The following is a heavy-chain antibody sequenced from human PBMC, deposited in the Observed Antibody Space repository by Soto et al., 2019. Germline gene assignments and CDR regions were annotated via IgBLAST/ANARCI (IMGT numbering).Heavy chain of an antibody. CDR1: GGTFTSYY. CDR3: ARSACSGGSCYKAHFDY. Sequence: EASVKVSCKASGGTFTSYYMHWVGQAPGQGLEWMGIINLSGGSITYAQKFQGRVTMTRDTSTSTVYMELSSLRSEDTAVYYCARSACSGGSCYKAHFDYWGQGTLVTVSS. V-gene: IGHV1-46*01. D-gene: IGHD2-15*01. CDR2: INLSGGSI. J-gene: IGHJ4*02.